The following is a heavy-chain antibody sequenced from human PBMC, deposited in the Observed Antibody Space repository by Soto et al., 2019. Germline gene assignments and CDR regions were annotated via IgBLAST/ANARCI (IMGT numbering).Heavy chain of an antibody. CDR3: ARGRITVAGLAP. J-gene: IGHJ5*02. Sequence: QVQLQESGPGLVKPSETLSLTCTVSRGSISGYYWTWIRQPPGKGLEWIGNIHYSGSTSYNPSLKRRVTMSVETSENQLSLQFISVTAADTAVYYCARGRITVAGLAPWGQGTLVTVSS. CDR1: RGSISGYY. V-gene: IGHV4-59*12. CDR2: IHYSGST. D-gene: IGHD6-19*01.